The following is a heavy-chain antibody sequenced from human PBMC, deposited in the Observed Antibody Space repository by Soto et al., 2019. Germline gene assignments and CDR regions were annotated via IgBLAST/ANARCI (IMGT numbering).Heavy chain of an antibody. CDR3: ARVRQLVRYFYYYMDV. D-gene: IGHD6-6*01. V-gene: IGHV1-18*01. CDR1: GYTFTNYG. Sequence: QVQLLQSGAEVKKPGASVKVSCKASGYTFTNYGITWVRQAPGQGLEWMGWISAYNGDTHYTQRLQGRVTMTTDTSTSPAYMELRGLRSDDTAVYYCARVRQLVRYFYYYMDVWGKGTTVTVSS. J-gene: IGHJ6*03. CDR2: ISAYNGDT.